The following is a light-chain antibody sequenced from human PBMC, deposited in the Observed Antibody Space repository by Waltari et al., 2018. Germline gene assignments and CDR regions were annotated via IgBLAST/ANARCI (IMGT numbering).Light chain of an antibody. CDR2: DVT. Sequence: QSALTQPAPVSGSPGQSITVSCTGTSNAVGAYNYVSWYQQHPVKVPKLMFYDVTKLPAGISYPFSGSKSGNTASLTIAGLQAEEEADYYCSSYTTDSTYVFGTGTKVTVL. CDR1: SNAVGAYNY. J-gene: IGLJ1*01. V-gene: IGLV2-14*03. CDR3: SSYTTDSTYV.